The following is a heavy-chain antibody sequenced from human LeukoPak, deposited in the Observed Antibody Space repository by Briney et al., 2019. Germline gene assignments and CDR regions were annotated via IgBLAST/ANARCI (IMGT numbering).Heavy chain of an antibody. Sequence: PGGSLRLSCAASGFTFNTYWMHWVRQAPGKGLVWVSRINGDGSSTTYADSVKGRFTISRDNAKNSLYLQMNSLRAEDTALYYCAKSRFLEWLSDYWGQGTLVTVSS. CDR2: INGDGSST. V-gene: IGHV3-74*03. CDR3: AKSRFLEWLSDY. D-gene: IGHD3-3*01. J-gene: IGHJ4*02. CDR1: GFTFNTYW.